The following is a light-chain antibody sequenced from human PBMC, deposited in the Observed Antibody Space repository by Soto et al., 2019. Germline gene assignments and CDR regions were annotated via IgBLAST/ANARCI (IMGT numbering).Light chain of an antibody. CDR2: GAS. Sequence: EIVLTQSPGTLSLSPGERATLSCRASQSVFNNHIGWYQQKPGQAPRRLTFGASFRATGIPDRFSGSGSGTDFTLTISRLEPEDFAVYYCQQYGSSPTTFGQGTKVEIK. J-gene: IGKJ1*01. CDR1: QSVFNNH. CDR3: QQYGSSPTT. V-gene: IGKV3-20*01.